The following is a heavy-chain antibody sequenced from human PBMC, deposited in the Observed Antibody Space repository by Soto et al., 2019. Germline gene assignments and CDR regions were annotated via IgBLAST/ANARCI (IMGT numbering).Heavy chain of an antibody. CDR1: VEFFSNYG. D-gene: IGHD6-19*01. Sequence: QAQRVQSGAEVKEPGSSVKVSCKASVEFFSNYGISWVRQDPGQGLEWMGGIIPIFGTISYAEKFQGRVTITADESTNKVYMQLRSLRSADMTVYYCERVFPDGWVEPGVVRGYLDTWGRGTLVTVAS. CDR3: ERVFPDGWVEPGVVRGYLDT. CDR2: IIPIFGTI. V-gene: IGHV1-69*01. J-gene: IGHJ4*02.